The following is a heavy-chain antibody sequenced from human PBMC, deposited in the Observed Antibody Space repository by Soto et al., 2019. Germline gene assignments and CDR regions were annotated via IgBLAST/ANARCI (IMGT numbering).Heavy chain of an antibody. V-gene: IGHV3-33*01. CDR1: GFTFSSDG. D-gene: IGHD1-26*01. Sequence: GGSLRLSCAASGFTFSSDGMHWVRQAPGKGLEWVAVIWYDGSNKYYADSVKGRFTISRDNSKNTLYLQMNSLRAEDTAVYYCARVVISGSYLDYWGQGTLVTVSS. CDR3: ARVVISGSYLDY. J-gene: IGHJ4*02. CDR2: IWYDGSNK.